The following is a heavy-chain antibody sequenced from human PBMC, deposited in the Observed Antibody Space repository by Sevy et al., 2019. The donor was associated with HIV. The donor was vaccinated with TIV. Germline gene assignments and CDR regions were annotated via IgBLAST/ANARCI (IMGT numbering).Heavy chain of an antibody. V-gene: IGHV3-7*01. CDR3: ARDDGNYYFHY. Sequence: GGSLRLSCAASGFTFSKYWMGWVRQAPGKGLEWEANIKQDEGQKYYVDSVKGRFTISRDNAKNSLYLQMNSLRAEDTAVYFCARDDGNYYFHYWGQGTPVTVSS. CDR2: IKQDEGQK. D-gene: IGHD1-7*01. CDR1: GFTFSKYW. J-gene: IGHJ4*02.